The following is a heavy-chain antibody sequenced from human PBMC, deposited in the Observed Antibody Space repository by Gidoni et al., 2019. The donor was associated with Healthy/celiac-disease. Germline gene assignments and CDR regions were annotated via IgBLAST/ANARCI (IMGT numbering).Heavy chain of an antibody. CDR1: GFTFSSSA. CDR3: AGGAGYSSGWYLPGYFQH. V-gene: IGHV3-30-3*01. CDR2: ISYDGSNK. J-gene: IGHJ1*01. Sequence: QVQLVESGGGVVQHGRSLRLSCAHSGFTFSSSAIHWVRQAPGKGLGWVAVISYDGSNKCDADSVKGLFTISRDNSKNTLYLQMNSLRAEDTAVYYCAGGAGYSSGWYLPGYFQHWGQGTLVTVSS. D-gene: IGHD6-19*01.